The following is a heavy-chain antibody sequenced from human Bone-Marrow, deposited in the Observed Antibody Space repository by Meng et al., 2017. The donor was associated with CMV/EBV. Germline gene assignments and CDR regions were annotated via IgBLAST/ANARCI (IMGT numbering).Heavy chain of an antibody. J-gene: IGHJ4*02. D-gene: IGHD3-3*01. V-gene: IGHV4-59*12. CDR2: IYYSGST. Sequence: SETLSLTCTVSGGSISSYYWSWIRQPPGKGLEWIGYIYYSGSTNYNPSLKSRVTISVDTSKNQFSLKLSSVTAADTAVYYCAILYDFWSGYYRRSAYWGQGPLVPVSS. CDR3: AILYDFWSGYYRRSAY. CDR1: GGSISSYY.